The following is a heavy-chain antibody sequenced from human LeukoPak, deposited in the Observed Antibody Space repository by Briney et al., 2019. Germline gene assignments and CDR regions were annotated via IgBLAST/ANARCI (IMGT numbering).Heavy chain of an antibody. Sequence: ASVKVSCKASGGTFSSYAISWVRQAPGQGLEWMGRIIPIFGTANYAQKFQGRVTITTDESTSTAYMELSSLRSEDTAVYYCALYGLLGDAFDIWGQGTMVTVSS. D-gene: IGHD3-16*01. CDR1: GGTFSSYA. J-gene: IGHJ3*02. CDR2: IIPIFGTA. CDR3: ALYGLLGDAFDI. V-gene: IGHV1-69*05.